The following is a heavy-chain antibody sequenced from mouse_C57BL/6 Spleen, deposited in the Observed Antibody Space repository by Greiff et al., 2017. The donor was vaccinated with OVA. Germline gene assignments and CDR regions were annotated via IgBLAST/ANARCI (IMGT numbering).Heavy chain of an antibody. D-gene: IGHD4-1*01. J-gene: IGHJ2*01. CDR2: ISDGGSYT. CDR3: ARLGPYYFDY. V-gene: IGHV5-4*01. CDR1: GFTFSSYA. Sequence: EVQVVESGGGLVKPGGSLKLSCAASGFTFSSYAMSWVRQTPEKRLEWVATISDGGSYTYYPDNVKGRFTISRDNAKNNLYLQMSHLKSEDTAMYYCARLGPYYFDYWGQGTTLTVSS.